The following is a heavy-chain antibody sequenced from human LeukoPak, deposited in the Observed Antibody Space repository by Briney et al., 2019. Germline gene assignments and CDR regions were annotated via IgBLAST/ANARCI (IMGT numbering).Heavy chain of an antibody. CDR3: ARTYYYDSSGSRY. CDR1: GFTFRSYA. V-gene: IGHV3-30-3*01. D-gene: IGHD3-22*01. CDR2: ISWDGTIK. Sequence: GGSLRLSCAASGFTFRSYAIHWVRQAPGKGLEWVAFISWDGTIKYYADSVKGRFSISRDNSKNTLSLQMNSLRGEDTAVYYCARTYYYDSSGSRYWGQGTLVTVSS. J-gene: IGHJ4*02.